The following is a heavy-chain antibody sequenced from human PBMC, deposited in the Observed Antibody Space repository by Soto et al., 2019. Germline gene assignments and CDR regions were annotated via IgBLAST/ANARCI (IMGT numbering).Heavy chain of an antibody. D-gene: IGHD3-3*01. V-gene: IGHV6-1*01. Sequence: PSQTLSLTCAIFGDSVSSNSSAWNWIRQSPSKGLEWLGRTYYRSKWYNDYAVSVKSRITINPDTSKNQFSLQLNSVTPEDTAVYYCARGRFLEWLCYYYYYGMVVWGQGTTVIVSS. CDR2: TYYRSKWYN. CDR1: GDSVSSNSSA. J-gene: IGHJ6*02. CDR3: ARGRFLEWLCYYYYYGMVV.